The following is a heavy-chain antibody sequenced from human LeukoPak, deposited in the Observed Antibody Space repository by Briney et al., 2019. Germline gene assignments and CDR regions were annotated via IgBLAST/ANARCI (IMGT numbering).Heavy chain of an antibody. D-gene: IGHD6-19*01. Sequence: GGSLRLSCAASGFTFSNAWMSWVRQAPGKGLEWVANIKQDGSEKYYVDSVKGRFTISRDNAKNSLYLQMNSLRAEDTAVYYCARARAGILDYWGQGTLVTVSS. CDR2: IKQDGSEK. V-gene: IGHV3-7*01. CDR3: ARARAGILDY. J-gene: IGHJ4*02. CDR1: GFTFSNAW.